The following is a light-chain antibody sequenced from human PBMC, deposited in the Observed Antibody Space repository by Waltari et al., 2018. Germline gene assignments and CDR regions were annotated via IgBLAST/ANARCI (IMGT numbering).Light chain of an antibody. J-gene: IGKJ5*01. V-gene: IGKV3-11*01. CDR1: QSVRSY. Sequence: EIVLAQSPATLSLSPGERATLSCRASQSVRSYLAWYQQKPGQAPRRLIYDTSLRATDIPGRFSGSGSGTDFTLSISDLEPEDSAVYYCQQRSVWPITFGQGTRLEIK. CDR2: DTS. CDR3: QQRSVWPIT.